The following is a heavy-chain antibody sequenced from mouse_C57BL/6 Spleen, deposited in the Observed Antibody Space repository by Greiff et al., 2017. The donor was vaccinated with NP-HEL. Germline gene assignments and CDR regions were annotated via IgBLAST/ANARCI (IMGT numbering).Heavy chain of an antibody. D-gene: IGHD1-1*02. CDR3: ARDPYYFAY. V-gene: IGHV5-4*01. CDR2: ISDGGSYT. CDR1: GFTFSSYA. J-gene: IGHJ3*01. Sequence: EVKVVESGGGLVKPGGSLKLSCAASGFTFSSYAMSWVRQTPEKRLEWVATISDGGSYTYYPDNVKGRFTISRDNAKNNLYLQMSHLKSEDTAMYYCARDPYYFAYWGQGTLVTVSA.